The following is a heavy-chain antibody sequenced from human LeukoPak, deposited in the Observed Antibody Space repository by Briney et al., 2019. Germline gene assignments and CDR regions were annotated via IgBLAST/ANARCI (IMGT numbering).Heavy chain of an antibody. CDR3: ASHSTYGSGSSIDY. V-gene: IGHV3-21*01. D-gene: IGHD3-10*01. CDR1: GFTFSSDS. Sequence: PGGSLRLSCAASGFTFSSDSMNWVRQAPGKGLEWVSSSSSSRSYIYYADSVKGRFTISVDNAKNSLYLQMNSLRAEDTAVYYCASHSTYGSGSSIDYWGQGTLVTVSS. CDR2: SSSSRSYI. J-gene: IGHJ4*02.